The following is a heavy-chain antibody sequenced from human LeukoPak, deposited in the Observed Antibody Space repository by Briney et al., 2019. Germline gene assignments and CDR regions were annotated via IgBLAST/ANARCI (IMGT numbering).Heavy chain of an antibody. Sequence: GGSLRLSCAASGFTFSSYRMSWVRQAPGKGLEWVANIKQDGSEKYYVDSVKGRFTISRDNAKNSLYLQMNSLRAEDTAVYYCARVVLRFLEWLDYFDYWGQGTLVTVSS. V-gene: IGHV3-7*01. J-gene: IGHJ4*02. D-gene: IGHD3-3*01. CDR3: ARVVLRFLEWLDYFDY. CDR1: GFTFSSYR. CDR2: IKQDGSEK.